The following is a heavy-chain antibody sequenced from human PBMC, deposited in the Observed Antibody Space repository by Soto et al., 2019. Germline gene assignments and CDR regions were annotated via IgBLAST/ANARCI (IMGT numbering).Heavy chain of an antibody. V-gene: IGHV4-61*01. CDR3: TRVLTGIAAAYDAFDV. Sequence: GTLSPTCTIPGDSVISATYYWSWIRPPPGKGLEWIGSIYYDGGTTYNSSLKGRVTISTDTSRSQHSLQLTSETPADTAVYYCTRVLTGIAAAYDAFDVWGQGTMVTVSS. J-gene: IGHJ3*01. CDR2: IYYDGGT. CDR1: GDSVISATYY. D-gene: IGHD6-13*01.